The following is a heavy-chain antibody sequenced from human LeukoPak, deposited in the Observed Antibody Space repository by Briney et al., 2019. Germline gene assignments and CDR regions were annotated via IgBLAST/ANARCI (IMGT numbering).Heavy chain of an antibody. D-gene: IGHD3-10*01. CDR3: VLGSPFDY. CDR2: ISYDGSNK. Sequence: GGSLRLSCEVSGFTFSSYGMHWVRQAPGKGLEWVAVISYDGSNKNYGDSVKGRFTISRDNANNSLSLQMNSLRDEDTAVYYCVLGSPFDYWGQGTLVTVSS. V-gene: IGHV3-30*03. J-gene: IGHJ4*02. CDR1: GFTFSSYG.